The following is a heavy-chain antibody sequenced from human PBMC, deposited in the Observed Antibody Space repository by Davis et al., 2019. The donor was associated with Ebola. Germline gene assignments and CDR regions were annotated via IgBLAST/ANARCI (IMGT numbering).Heavy chain of an antibody. V-gene: IGHV3-64*04. D-gene: IGHD4-17*01. CDR1: GFTFSNFP. Sequence: GESLKISCSASGFTFSNFPFQWVRQAPGKGPEYVSSISPNGGRTNYADSVKGRFTISRDNTKNSLYLQMNSLRDEDTALYYCSRGGAVKFDYWGQGTLVTVSS. CDR3: SRGGAVKFDY. J-gene: IGHJ4*02. CDR2: ISPNGGRT.